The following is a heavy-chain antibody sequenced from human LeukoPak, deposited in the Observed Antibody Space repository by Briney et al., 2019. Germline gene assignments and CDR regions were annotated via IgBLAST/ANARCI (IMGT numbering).Heavy chain of an antibody. CDR1: GGSISSYY. D-gene: IGHD5-18*01. Sequence: TSETLSLTCTVSGGSISSYYWSWIRQPPGKGLEWIGEINHSGSTNYNPSLKSRVTISVDTSKNQFSLKLSSVTAADTAVYYCARRSSYGYVLGYWGQGTLVTVSS. J-gene: IGHJ4*02. V-gene: IGHV4-34*01. CDR2: INHSGST. CDR3: ARRSSYGYVLGY.